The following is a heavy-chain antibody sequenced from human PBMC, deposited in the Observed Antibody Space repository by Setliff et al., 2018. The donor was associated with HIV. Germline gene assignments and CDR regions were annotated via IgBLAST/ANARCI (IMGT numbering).Heavy chain of an antibody. D-gene: IGHD6-13*01. CDR2: ISGYNGNT. Sequence: GASVKVSCKASGDTNPSGAISWVRQAPGQGLEWMGWISGYNGNTKYAQNMQGRVTMTTDTSTTTAYMELRSLRSEDTAVYYCATDGKQQVATVDHYYMDVWGKGTTVTVSS. V-gene: IGHV1-18*01. CDR3: ATDGKQQVATVDHYYMDV. J-gene: IGHJ6*03. CDR1: GDTNPSGA.